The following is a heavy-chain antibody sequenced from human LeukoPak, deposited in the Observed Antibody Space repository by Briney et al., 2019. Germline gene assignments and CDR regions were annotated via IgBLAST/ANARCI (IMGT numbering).Heavy chain of an antibody. CDR3: TGGITMVRGHPGWLDY. Sequence: QSGGSLRLSCTASGFTFGDYAMSWFRQAPGKGLEWVGFIRSKAYGGTTEYAASVKGRFTISRDDSKSIAYLQMNSLKTEDTAVYYCTGGITMVRGHPGWLDYWGQGTLVTVSS. CDR2: IRSKAYGGTT. J-gene: IGHJ4*02. CDR1: GFTFGDYA. V-gene: IGHV3-49*03. D-gene: IGHD3-10*01.